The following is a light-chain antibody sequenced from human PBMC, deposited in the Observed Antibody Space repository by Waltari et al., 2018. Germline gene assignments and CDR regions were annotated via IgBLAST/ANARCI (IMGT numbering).Light chain of an antibody. CDR2: DKN. CDR3: HSRDATGVGGS. V-gene: IGLV3-19*01. Sequence: SSELTPDPVVSVAMGQTVRITCQGDSLRRYYASWYQQRPGQAPILVMFDKNNRPSGVTDRFSGSSSDNAASLTITGAQAEDEASYYCHSRDATGVGGSFGGGTKLTVL. J-gene: IGLJ2*01. CDR1: SLRRYY.